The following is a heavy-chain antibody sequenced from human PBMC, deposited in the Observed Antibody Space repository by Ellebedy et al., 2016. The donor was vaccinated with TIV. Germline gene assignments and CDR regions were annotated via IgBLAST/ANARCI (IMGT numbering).Heavy chain of an antibody. D-gene: IGHD2-15*01. CDR3: AREGPSSIVVVVAATPTVGDY. V-gene: IGHV1-46*01. Sequence: ASVKVSXXASGYTFTSYYMHWVRPAPGQGLEWMGIINPSGGSTSYAQKFQGRVTMTRDTSTSTVYMELSSLRSEDTAVYYCAREGPSSIVVVVAATPTVGDYWGQGTLVTVSS. CDR2: INPSGGST. J-gene: IGHJ4*02. CDR1: GYTFTSYY.